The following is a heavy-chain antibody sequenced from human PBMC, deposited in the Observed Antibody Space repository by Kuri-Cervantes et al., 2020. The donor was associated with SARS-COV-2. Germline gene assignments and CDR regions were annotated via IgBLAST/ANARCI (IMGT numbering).Heavy chain of an antibody. D-gene: IGHD3-22*01. Sequence: GSLRLSCTVSGGSISSYYWSWVRQPPGKGLEWIGEINHSGSTNYNPSLKSRVTISVDTSKSQFSLKLSSVTAADTAVYYCARDPAYYDSSGYYYGASDIWGQGTMVTVSS. V-gene: IGHV4-59*01. J-gene: IGHJ3*02. CDR2: INHSGST. CDR1: GGSISSYY. CDR3: ARDPAYYDSSGYYYGASDI.